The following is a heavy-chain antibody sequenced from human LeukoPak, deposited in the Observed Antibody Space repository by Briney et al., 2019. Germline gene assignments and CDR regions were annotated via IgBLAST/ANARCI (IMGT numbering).Heavy chain of an antibody. Sequence: GESLKISCKDSGYIFTSYWIGWVRQMPGKGLEWMGIIYPGDSDTRYSPSFQGQVTISADKSISTAYLQWSSLKASDTAMYYCARSYYYDSSGYSSRPFDYWGQGTLVTVSS. CDR1: GYIFTSYW. J-gene: IGHJ4*02. CDR3: ARSYYYDSSGYSSRPFDY. V-gene: IGHV5-51*01. D-gene: IGHD3-22*01. CDR2: IYPGDSDT.